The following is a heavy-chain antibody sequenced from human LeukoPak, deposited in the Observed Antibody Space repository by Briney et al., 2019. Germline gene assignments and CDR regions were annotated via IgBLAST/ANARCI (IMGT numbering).Heavy chain of an antibody. CDR1: GGSISSGGYY. D-gene: IGHD2-2*01. CDR2: IYYSGST. V-gene: IGHV4-31*03. CDR3: ASFLVPAAIN. Sequence: SQTLSLTCTVSGGSISSGGYYWSWIRQHPGKGLEWIGNIYYSGSTYYNPSLKSRVTISVDTSKNQFSLKLSSVTAADTAVYYYASFLVPAAINWGQGSLVTVSS. J-gene: IGHJ4*02.